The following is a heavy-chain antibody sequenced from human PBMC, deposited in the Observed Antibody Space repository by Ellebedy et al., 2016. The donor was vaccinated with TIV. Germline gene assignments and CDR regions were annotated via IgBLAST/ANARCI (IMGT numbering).Heavy chain of an antibody. Sequence: GGSLRLSCAASGFTFSSYSMNWVRQAPGKGLEWVSSISSSSSYIYYADSVKGRFTISRDNAKNSLYLQMNSLRAEDTALYYCAKGGYSYGYSPGGHFDYWGQGTLVTVSS. CDR2: ISSSSSYI. CDR3: AKGGYSYGYSPGGHFDY. D-gene: IGHD5-18*01. V-gene: IGHV3-21*04. J-gene: IGHJ4*02. CDR1: GFTFSSYS.